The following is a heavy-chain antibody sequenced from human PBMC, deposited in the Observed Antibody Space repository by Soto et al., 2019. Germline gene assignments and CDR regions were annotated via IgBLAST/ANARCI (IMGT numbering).Heavy chain of an antibody. J-gene: IGHJ4*02. CDR1: EFTFSNYA. D-gene: IGHD3-22*01. CDR2: ISYGGGTT. CDR3: AKNPGYYYDSTGYHFDY. V-gene: IGHV3-23*01. Sequence: GGSLRLFCAASEFTFSNYAMSWVRQAQGKGLEWVSAISYGGGTTYYADSVKGRFTISRDNSKNTLYLQMNSLRAEDTAVYYCAKNPGYYYDSTGYHFDYWGQGTLVTVSS.